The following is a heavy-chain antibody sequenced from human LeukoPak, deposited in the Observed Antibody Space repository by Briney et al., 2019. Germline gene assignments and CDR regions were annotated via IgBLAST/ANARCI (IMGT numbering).Heavy chain of an antibody. CDR3: AKVGCSSTSCPSDY. V-gene: IGHV3-7*03. CDR2: IKDDGSEE. CDR1: GFNFNNYW. Sequence: KPGGSLRLSCAASGFNFNNYWMSWLRQAPGKGLEWVANIKDDGSEEYYVDSVKGRFTIFRDNSKNTLYLQMNSLRAEDTAVYYCAKVGCSSTSCPSDYWGQGTLVTVSS. J-gene: IGHJ4*02. D-gene: IGHD2-2*01.